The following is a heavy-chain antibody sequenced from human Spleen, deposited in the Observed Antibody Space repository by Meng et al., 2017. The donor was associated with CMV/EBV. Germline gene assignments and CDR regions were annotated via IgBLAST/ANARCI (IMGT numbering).Heavy chain of an antibody. Sequence: GESLKISCAASGFTFSSYSMNWVRQAPGKGLEWVSSISSSSSYIYYADSVKGRFTISRDNAKNSLYLQMNSLRAEDTAVYYCARAVSPSYYYYGMDVWGQGTTVTVSS. CDR2: ISSSSSYI. CDR1: GFTFSSYS. J-gene: IGHJ6*02. CDR3: ARAVSPSYYYYGMDV. D-gene: IGHD3-22*01. V-gene: IGHV3-21*01.